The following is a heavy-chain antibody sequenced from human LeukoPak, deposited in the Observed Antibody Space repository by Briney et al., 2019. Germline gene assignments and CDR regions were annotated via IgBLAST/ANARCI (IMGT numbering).Heavy chain of an antibody. Sequence: ASVKVSCKASGYTFTSYGISWVRQAPGQGLEWMGIINPSGGSTSYAQKFQGRVTMTRDTSTSTVYMELSSLRSEDTAVYYCARDRGIVGATYYFDYWGQGTLVTVSS. CDR3: ARDRGIVGATYYFDY. J-gene: IGHJ4*02. D-gene: IGHD1-26*01. CDR1: GYTFTSYG. CDR2: INPSGGST. V-gene: IGHV1-46*01.